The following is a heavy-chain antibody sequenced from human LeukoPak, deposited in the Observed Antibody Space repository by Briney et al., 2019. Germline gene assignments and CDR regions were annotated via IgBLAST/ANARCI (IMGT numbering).Heavy chain of an antibody. Sequence: RASVKVSCKTSGYTFTNYRLHWVRQAPGQGLEWIGIINPSGGSSSYAQKFQGRVTMTRDTSTATVYMELSSLRSEDTAVYYCATSGDLVPTGLFDYWGQGTLVTVSS. CDR1: GYTFTNYR. V-gene: IGHV1-46*01. CDR2: INPSGGSS. J-gene: IGHJ4*02. D-gene: IGHD7-27*01. CDR3: ATSGDLVPTGLFDY.